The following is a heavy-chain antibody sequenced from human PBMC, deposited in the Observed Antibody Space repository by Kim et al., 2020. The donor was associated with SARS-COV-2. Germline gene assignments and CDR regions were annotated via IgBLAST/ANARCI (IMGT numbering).Heavy chain of an antibody. D-gene: IGHD1-26*01. CDR1: GGSISSYY. CDR2: IYYSGST. CDR3: ARHSWSGSYYFDY. J-gene: IGHJ4*02. Sequence: SETLSLTCTVSGGSISSYYWSWIRQPPGKGPEWIGYIYYSGSTNYNPSLKSRVTISVDTSKNQFSLKLSSVTAADTAVYYCARHSWSGSYYFDYWGQGTL. V-gene: IGHV4-59*08.